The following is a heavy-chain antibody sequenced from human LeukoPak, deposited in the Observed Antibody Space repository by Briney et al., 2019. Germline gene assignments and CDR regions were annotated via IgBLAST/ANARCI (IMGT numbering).Heavy chain of an antibody. V-gene: IGHV4-59*01. J-gene: IGHJ5*02. CDR3: ARHGTSGTNLNWFDP. CDR2: IYYSGST. CDR1: GGSISNFY. Sequence: SETLSLTCTVSGGSISNFYWSWIRQPPGEGLEWIGYIYYSGSTNYNPSLKSRVTISVDTSKNQFSLKLSSVTAADTAVYYCARHGTSGTNLNWFDPWGQGTLVTVSS. D-gene: IGHD1-1*01.